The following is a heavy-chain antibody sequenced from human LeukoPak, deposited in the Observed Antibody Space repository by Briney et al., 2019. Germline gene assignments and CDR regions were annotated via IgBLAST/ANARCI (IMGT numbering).Heavy chain of an antibody. J-gene: IGHJ4*02. V-gene: IGHV1-8*01. CDR3: AKGREDSSGWYYFDY. D-gene: IGHD6-19*01. CDR2: MNPNSGNT. CDR1: GYTFTSYD. Sequence: GASVKVSCKGSGYTFTSYDINWVRQATGQGLEWMGWMNPNSGNTGYAQKFLGRVTMTRNTSISTAYMQLSSLRSEDTAVYYCAKGREDSSGWYYFDYWGQGTLVTVSS.